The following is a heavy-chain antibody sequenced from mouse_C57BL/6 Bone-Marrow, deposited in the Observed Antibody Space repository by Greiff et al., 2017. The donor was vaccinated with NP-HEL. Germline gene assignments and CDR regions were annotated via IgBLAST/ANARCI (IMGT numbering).Heavy chain of an antibody. J-gene: IGHJ4*01. CDR1: GYTFTSYW. CDR2: IDPSDSYT. V-gene: IGHV1-50*01. D-gene: IGHD2-4*01. Sequence: VQLQQPGAELVKPGASVKLSCKASGYTFTSYWMQWVKQRPGQGLEWIGEIDPSDSYTNYTHKFKGKATLTVDTSSRPAYMQLSSLTSEDSAVYYCARGISDYDFAVDYWCRGTSVTVSS. CDR3: ARGISDYDFAVDY.